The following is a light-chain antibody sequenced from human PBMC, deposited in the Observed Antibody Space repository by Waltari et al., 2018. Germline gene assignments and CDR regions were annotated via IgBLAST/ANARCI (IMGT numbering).Light chain of an antibody. CDR2: SHI. J-gene: IGLJ3*02. V-gene: IGLV3-27*01. CDR3: FSAADNNLWV. CDR1: VLQKNY. Sequence: SSELTKPSSASLSPGQTDRITCSGDVLQKNYVRWFQQKPGQAPLLLIYSHIQRPSGTPERFSGSTSGTTVTLTSSGAQIEDEADYYCFSAADNNLWVFGGWTKLTVL.